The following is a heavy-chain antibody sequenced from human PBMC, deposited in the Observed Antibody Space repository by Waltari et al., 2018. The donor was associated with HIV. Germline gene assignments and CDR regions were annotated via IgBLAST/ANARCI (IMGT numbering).Heavy chain of an antibody. CDR2: IYYSGGA. V-gene: IGHV4-39*01. J-gene: IGHJ5*02. CDR3: ERRGRMIWFGELCGSRGYFDP. D-gene: IGHD3-10*01. CDR1: ASSVSSGSPY. Sequence: QLPLQESGPGLVKPSETLSLTCTVSASSVSSGSPYWAWIRQPPGKKLEWVGRIYYSGGAYYNPALKSRVAISIDTSKNQCSLDLGSLTAADTAVSYCERRGRMIWFGELCGSRGYFDPWGQGTLVTVSS.